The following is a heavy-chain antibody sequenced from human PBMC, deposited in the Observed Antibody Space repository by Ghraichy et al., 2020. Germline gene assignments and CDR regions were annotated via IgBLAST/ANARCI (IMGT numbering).Heavy chain of an antibody. CDR3: ARVIRSGYSSYAQEDPEGDY. CDR1: GYTFTSYY. CDR2: INPSGGST. D-gene: IGHD6-13*01. J-gene: IGHJ4*02. Sequence: ASVKVSCKASGYTFTSYYMHWVRQAPGQGLEWMGIINPSGGSTSYAQKFQGRVTMTRDTSTSTVYMELSSLRSEDTAVYYCARVIRSGYSSYAQEDPEGDYWGQGTLVTVSS. V-gene: IGHV1-46*01.